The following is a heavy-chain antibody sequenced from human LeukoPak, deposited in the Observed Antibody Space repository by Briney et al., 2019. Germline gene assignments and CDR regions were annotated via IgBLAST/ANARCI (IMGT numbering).Heavy chain of an antibody. CDR2: TWYDGSNE. Sequence: GGSLRLSYAASGFTFSNYGMHWVRQAPGKGLEWVAVTWYDGSNEYYADSVKGRFTIFRDNSKNTLYLQMHSLRAEDTAIYYCAANFDFWGQGTLVTVSS. CDR3: AANFDF. CDR1: GFTFSNYG. J-gene: IGHJ4*02. V-gene: IGHV3-33*01.